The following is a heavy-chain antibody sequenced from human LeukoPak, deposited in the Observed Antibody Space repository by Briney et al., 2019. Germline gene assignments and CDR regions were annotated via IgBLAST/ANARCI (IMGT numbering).Heavy chain of an antibody. CDR1: GFTFSSYE. CDR2: ISSSGSTI. Sequence: PGGSLRLSCAASGFTFSSYEMNWVRQAPGKGLEWVSYISSSGSTIYYADSVKGRFTISRDNAKNSLYLQMNSLRAEDMALYYCAKDRVATTRGSAFDMWGQGTMVTVSS. V-gene: IGHV3-48*03. CDR3: AKDRVATTRGSAFDM. D-gene: IGHD1-26*01. J-gene: IGHJ3*02.